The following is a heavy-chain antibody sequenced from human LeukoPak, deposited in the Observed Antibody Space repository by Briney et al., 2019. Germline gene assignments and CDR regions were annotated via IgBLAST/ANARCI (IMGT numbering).Heavy chain of an antibody. CDR2: INTNTGNP. D-gene: IGHD5-18*01. J-gene: IGHJ5*02. V-gene: IGHV7-4-1*02. CDR1: GYTFTSYA. CDR3: AREETDTAMVSKGLFDWFDP. Sequence: GASVKVSCKASGYTFTSYAMNWVRQAPGQGLEWMGWINTNTGNPTYAQGFTGRFVFSLDTSVSTAYLQISSLKAEDTAVYYCAREETDTAMVSKGLFDWFDPWGQGTLVTVSS.